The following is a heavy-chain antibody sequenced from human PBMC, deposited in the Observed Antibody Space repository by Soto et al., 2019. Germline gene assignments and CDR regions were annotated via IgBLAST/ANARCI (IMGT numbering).Heavy chain of an antibody. D-gene: IGHD4-4*01. CDR3: ARALIKNDYSKYYYYYYGMDV. CDR2: ISYDGSNK. CDR1: GFTFSSYA. J-gene: IGHJ6*02. Sequence: QVQLVESGGGVVQPGRSLRLSCAASGFTFSSYAMHWVRQAPGKGLEWVAVISYDGSNKYYADSVKGRFTISRDNSKNTLYLQMNSLRAEDTAVYYCARALIKNDYSKYYYYYYGMDVWGQGTTVTVSS. V-gene: IGHV3-30-3*01.